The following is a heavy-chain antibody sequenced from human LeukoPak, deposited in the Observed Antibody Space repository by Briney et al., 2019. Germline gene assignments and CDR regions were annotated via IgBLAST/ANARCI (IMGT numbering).Heavy chain of an antibody. J-gene: IGHJ4*02. Sequence: SETLSLTCTVSGGSISSYYWNWIRQPAGKGLEWIGRIHTSGRTNYNPSLKSRVTVSVDTSKNQFSLRLSSVTAADTAVYYCGRGKVVAGTPGQNSWDHWGQGTLVTVSS. CDR3: GRGKVVAGTPGQNSWDH. CDR2: IHTSGRT. V-gene: IGHV4-4*07. D-gene: IGHD6-19*01. CDR1: GGSISSYY.